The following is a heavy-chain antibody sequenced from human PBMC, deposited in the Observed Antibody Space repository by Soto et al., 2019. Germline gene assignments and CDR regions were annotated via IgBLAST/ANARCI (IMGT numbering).Heavy chain of an antibody. CDR2: IKSKTHGGIT. CDR3: TTDVLVEPTATRYFDY. CDR1: SVSNAW. V-gene: IGHV3-15*07. Sequence: SVSNAWMNWVRQAPGKGLEWVGRIKSKTHGGITDYAAPVKGRFTISRDDSENTLYLQMNSLKPEDTAVYYCTTDVLVEPTATRYFDYWGQGTLVTVSS. D-gene: IGHD2-8*02. J-gene: IGHJ4*02.